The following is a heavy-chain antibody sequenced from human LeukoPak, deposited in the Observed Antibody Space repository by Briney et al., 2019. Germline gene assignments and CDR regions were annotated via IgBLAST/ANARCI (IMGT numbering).Heavy chain of an antibody. V-gene: IGHV3-23*01. J-gene: IGHJ4*02. Sequence: GGSLRLSCAASGFTFSIYAMSWVRQAPGKGLEWVSAIGDTTYYADSVEGRFTISRDNSKNTLYLQMNSLRAEDTAVYYCAKEVLRKSRPIDYWGQGTLVTVSS. CDR2: IGDTT. CDR3: AKEVLRKSRPIDY. D-gene: IGHD6-6*01. CDR1: GFTFSIYA.